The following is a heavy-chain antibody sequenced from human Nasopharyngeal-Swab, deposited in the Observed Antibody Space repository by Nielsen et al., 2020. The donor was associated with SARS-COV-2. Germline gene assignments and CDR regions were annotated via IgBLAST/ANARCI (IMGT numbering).Heavy chain of an antibody. CDR3: AKTPTGAINDPYIVVVPAAPPHLDY. D-gene: IGHD2-2*01. V-gene: IGHV3-53*01. J-gene: IGHJ4*02. CDR2: IYSGGST. Sequence: VRQAPGKGLEWVSVIYSGGSTYYADSVKGRFTISRHNSKNTLYLQMNSLRAADTAVYYCAKTPTGAINDPYIVVVPAAPPHLDYWGQGTLVTVSS.